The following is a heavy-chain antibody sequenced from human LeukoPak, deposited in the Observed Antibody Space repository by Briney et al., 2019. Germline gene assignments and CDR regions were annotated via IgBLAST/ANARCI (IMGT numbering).Heavy chain of an antibody. CDR2: IIPSGHTT. V-gene: IGHV3-23*01. J-gene: IGHJ4*02. Sequence: GGSLRLSCAASGFTFSSHGMNWVRQAPGKGPEWVPGIIPSGHTTYYADSVRGRFTISRDNSRNTLYLQMNSLRAEDTAVYYCAKDDRWLQFCCWGQGTLVTVSS. D-gene: IGHD5-24*01. CDR3: AKDDRWLQFCC. CDR1: GFTFSSHG.